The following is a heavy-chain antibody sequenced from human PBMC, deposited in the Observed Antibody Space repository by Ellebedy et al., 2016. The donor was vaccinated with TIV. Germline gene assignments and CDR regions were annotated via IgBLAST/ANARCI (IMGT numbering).Heavy chain of an antibody. CDR1: GYSISSGYF. Sequence: GSLRLSCSVSGYSISSGYFWGWIRQPPGKGLEWIASIFHSGITYYNPSLNSRVTISMDSSKNQFSLKLSSVTAADTAVYFCARDGFSGAYYFDSWGQGALVTVSS. D-gene: IGHD1-26*01. V-gene: IGHV4-38-2*02. J-gene: IGHJ4*02. CDR2: IFHSGIT. CDR3: ARDGFSGAYYFDS.